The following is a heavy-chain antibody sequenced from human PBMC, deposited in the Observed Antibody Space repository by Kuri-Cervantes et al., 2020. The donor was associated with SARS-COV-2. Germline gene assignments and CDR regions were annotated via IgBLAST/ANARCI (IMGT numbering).Heavy chain of an antibody. CDR2: IYYSGST. Sequence: SETLSLTCTVSGGSISSYYWSWIRQHPGKGLEWTGYIYYSGSTNYNPSLKSRVTISVDTSKNQFSLKLSSVTAADTAVYYCARGFSASRVDPWGQGTLVTVSS. CDR1: GGSISSYY. V-gene: IGHV4-59*12. J-gene: IGHJ5*02. D-gene: IGHD1-26*01. CDR3: ARGFSASRVDP.